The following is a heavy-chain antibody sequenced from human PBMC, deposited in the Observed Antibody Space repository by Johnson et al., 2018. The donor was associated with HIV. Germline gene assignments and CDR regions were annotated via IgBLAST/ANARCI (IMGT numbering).Heavy chain of an antibody. D-gene: IGHD1-26*01. V-gene: IGHV3-72*01. CDR1: GFTFSDHY. J-gene: IGHJ3*02. CDR3: AKPKNPLIVDLDAFDI. Sequence: EVQVVESGGGLVQPGGSLRLSCAASGFTFSDHYMDWVRQAPGKGLEWVGRIRTQVYSYTTEYAASVKGRFTISRDDSKNSLYLQMNSLRTEDTALYYCAKPKNPLIVDLDAFDIWGQGTMVTVSP. CDR2: IRTQVYSYTT.